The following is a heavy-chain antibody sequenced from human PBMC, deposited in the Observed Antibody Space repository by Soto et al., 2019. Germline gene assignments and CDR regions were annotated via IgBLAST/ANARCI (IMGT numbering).Heavy chain of an antibody. CDR2: VYYRGRS. CDR3: VSQRTSVLTQAYFDY. Sequence: TSETLSLTCTVSGGSVSNSNYYWGWIRQSPGKGLEWIGSVYYRGRSYSKSSVKSRVTISVDTSKNQFSLNLNSVTASDTAVYFCVSQRTSVLTQAYFDYWGPGALVTVSS. CDR1: GGSVSNSNYY. V-gene: IGHV4-39*01. D-gene: IGHD2-8*01. J-gene: IGHJ4*02.